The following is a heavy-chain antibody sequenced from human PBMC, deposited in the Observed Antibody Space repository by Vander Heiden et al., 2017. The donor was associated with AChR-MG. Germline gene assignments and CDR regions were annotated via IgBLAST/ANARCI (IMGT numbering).Heavy chain of an antibody. CDR3: ARANAYGDYAPDYYMDV. D-gene: IGHD4-17*01. J-gene: IGHJ6*03. V-gene: IGHV3-21*01. Sequence: EVQLVESGGGLVKPGGSLRLSCAASGFTCSSYSMNWVRQAPGKGLEWVSSISSSSSYIYYADSVKGRFTISRDNAKNSLYLHMNSLRAEDTAVYYCARANAYGDYAPDYYMDVWGKGTTVTVSS. CDR1: GFTCSSYS. CDR2: ISSSSSYI.